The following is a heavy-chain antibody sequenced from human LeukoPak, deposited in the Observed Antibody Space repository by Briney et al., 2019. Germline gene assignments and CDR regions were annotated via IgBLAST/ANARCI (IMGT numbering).Heavy chain of an antibody. Sequence: GESLKISCKGSGFSFTSYWIAWVRQMPGKGLEWMGIIYPGDSDTRYSTSFQGQVTISADKSITTAYLQWSSLEAADTAMYYCAGSNCSGGSCYSGGFDYGGQGTLVTVSS. D-gene: IGHD2-15*01. CDR3: AGSNCSGGSCYSGGFDY. J-gene: IGHJ4*02. CDR1: GFSFTSYW. CDR2: IYPGDSDT. V-gene: IGHV5-51*01.